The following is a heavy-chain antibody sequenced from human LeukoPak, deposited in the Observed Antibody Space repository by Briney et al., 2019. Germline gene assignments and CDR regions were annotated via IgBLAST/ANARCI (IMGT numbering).Heavy chain of an antibody. CDR2: ISYDGSNK. J-gene: IGHJ6*02. CDR1: GFTFSSYG. CDR3: AKDLPAAFYYYGMDV. V-gene: IGHV3-30*18. Sequence: PGGSLRLSCAASGFTFSSYGMHWVRQAPGKGLEWVAVISYDGSNKYYADSVKGRFTISRDNSKNTLCLQMNSLRAEDTAVYYCAKDLPAAFYYYGMDVWGQGTMVTVSS. D-gene: IGHD2-2*01.